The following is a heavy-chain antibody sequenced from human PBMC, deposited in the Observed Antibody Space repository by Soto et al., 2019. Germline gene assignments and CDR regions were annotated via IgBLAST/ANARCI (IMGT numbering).Heavy chain of an antibody. D-gene: IGHD3-3*01. J-gene: IGHJ5*02. Sequence: PSETLSLTCAVSGYSISSGYYWGWIRQPPGKGLEWIGSIYHSGSTYYNPSLKSRVTISVDTSKNQFSLKLSSVTAADTAVYYCARALKYYDFWSGYYIEAWFDPWGQGTLVTVSS. CDR3: ARALKYYDFWSGYYIEAWFDP. V-gene: IGHV4-38-2*01. CDR2: IYHSGST. CDR1: GYSISSGYY.